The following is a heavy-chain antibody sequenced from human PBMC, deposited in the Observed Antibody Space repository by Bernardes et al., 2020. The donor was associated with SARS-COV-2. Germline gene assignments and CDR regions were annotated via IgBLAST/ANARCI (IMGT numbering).Heavy chain of an antibody. CDR1: GFTFRSSW. V-gene: IGHV3-74*01. CDR2: INPDGTST. Sequence: GGSLRLSCAASGFTFRSSWMHWVRQAPGKGLVWVSRINPDGTSTSYADSVKGRFTISRDNAKNTLYLQMNSLRAEDTAVYYCARDLGYCTNGVCSPWGQGTLVTVSS. J-gene: IGHJ5*02. CDR3: ARDLGYCTNGVCSP. D-gene: IGHD2-8*01.